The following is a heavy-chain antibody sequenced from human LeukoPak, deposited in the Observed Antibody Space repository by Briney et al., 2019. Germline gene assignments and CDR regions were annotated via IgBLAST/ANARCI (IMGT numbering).Heavy chain of an antibody. D-gene: IGHD3-10*01. CDR2: ISGSGHTT. CDR3: LTEAVWYGFDP. V-gene: IGHV3-23*01. J-gene: IGHJ5*02. Sequence: GGSLRLSCAASGFSFSSFAMSWVRQAPGTGLEWVAAISGSGHTTHHADSVKGRFTISRHNSKSTLYLQMNSLRAEDTAVYFCLTEAVWYGFDPWGQGTLVTVS. CDR1: GFSFSSFA.